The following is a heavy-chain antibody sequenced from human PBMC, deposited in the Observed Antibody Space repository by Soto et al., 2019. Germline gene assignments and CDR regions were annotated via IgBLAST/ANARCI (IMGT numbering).Heavy chain of an antibody. CDR3: ARRVGGGSGWYVGGYFAD. CDR1: GGSISSSSYY. V-gene: IGHV4-39*01. J-gene: IGHJ4*02. CDR2: IYYSGST. Sequence: QLQLQESGPGLVKPSETLSLTCTVSGGSISSSSYYWGWIRQPPGKGLEWIGSIYYSGSTYYNPSLKSRVAISVDTATNPFSLKLSSVTAADTAVYYCARRVGGGSGWYVGGYFADWGQGTLVTVSS. D-gene: IGHD6-19*01.